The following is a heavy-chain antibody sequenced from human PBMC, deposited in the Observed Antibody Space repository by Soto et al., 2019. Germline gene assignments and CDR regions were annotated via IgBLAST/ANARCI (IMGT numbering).Heavy chain of an antibody. CDR1: GFTVSSNY. D-gene: IGHD6-13*01. Sequence: GGSLRLSCAASGFTVSSNYMSWVRQAPGKGLEWVSVIYSGGSTYYADSVKGRFTISRDNSKNTLYLQMNSLRAEDTAVYYCARWAAAAPRGSYYFDYWGQGTLVTVSS. CDR2: IYSGGST. V-gene: IGHV3-66*01. J-gene: IGHJ4*02. CDR3: ARWAAAAPRGSYYFDY.